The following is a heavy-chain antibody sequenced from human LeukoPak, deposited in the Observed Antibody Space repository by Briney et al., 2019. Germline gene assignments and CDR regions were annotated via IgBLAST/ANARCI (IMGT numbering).Heavy chain of an antibody. CDR1: GGSISSGDYY. V-gene: IGHV4-30-4*01. J-gene: IGHJ6*04. CDR3: ARESTLGSGGVDV. Sequence: SQTLSLTCTVSGGSISSGDYYWSWIRQPPGTGLEWIGYIYYSGSTYYNPSLKSRVTISVDTSKSQFSLKLSSVTAADTAVYYCARESTLGSGGVDVWGKGTTVTVSS. D-gene: IGHD2-15*01. CDR2: IYYSGST.